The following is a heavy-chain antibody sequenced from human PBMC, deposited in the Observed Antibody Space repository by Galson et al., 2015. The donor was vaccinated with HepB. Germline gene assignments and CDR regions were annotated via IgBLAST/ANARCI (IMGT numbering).Heavy chain of an antibody. CDR3: ARDSKLDQQLVAGNWFDP. J-gene: IGHJ5*02. V-gene: IGHV3-33*01. CDR2: IWYDGSNK. Sequence: SLRLSCAASGFTFSSYGMHWVRQAPGKGLEWVAVIWYDGSNKYYADSVKGRFTISRDNSKNTLYLQMNSLRAEDTAVYYCARDSKLDQQLVAGNWFDPWGQGTLVTVSS. CDR1: GFTFSSYG. D-gene: IGHD6-13*01.